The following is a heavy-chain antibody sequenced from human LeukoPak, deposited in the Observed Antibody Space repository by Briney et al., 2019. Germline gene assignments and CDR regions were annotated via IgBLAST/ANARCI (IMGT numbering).Heavy chain of an antibody. CDR1: GSTFSTYG. CDR2: ISYDGSNK. J-gene: IGHJ4*02. Sequence: GRSVRLSCAASGSTFSTYGMNWVRQAPGKGLEWVAVISYDGSNKYYADSVKGRFTISRDNSRNMVYLQMSSLRAEDTAVYYCAKGGVAYRSLYFDFWGQGTLVTVSS. D-gene: IGHD2-8*02. CDR3: AKGGVAYRSLYFDF. V-gene: IGHV3-30*18.